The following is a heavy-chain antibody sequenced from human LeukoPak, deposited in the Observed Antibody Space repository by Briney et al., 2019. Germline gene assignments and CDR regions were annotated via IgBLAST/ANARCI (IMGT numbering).Heavy chain of an antibody. J-gene: IGHJ4*02. V-gene: IGHV3-33*01. CDR1: GFTFRSYG. Sequence: GGSLRLSCAASGFTFRSYGMYWVRQAPGKGLEWVAVIWYDGSNKYYADSVKGRFTISRDNSKNTLSLQMNSLRAEDTAVYYCARGPLVTTVGTVDYWGQRALVTLS. CDR2: IWYDGSNK. D-gene: IGHD4-17*01. CDR3: ARGPLVTTVGTVDY.